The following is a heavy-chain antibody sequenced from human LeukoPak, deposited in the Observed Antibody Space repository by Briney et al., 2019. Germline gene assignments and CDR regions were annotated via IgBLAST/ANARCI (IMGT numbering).Heavy chain of an antibody. J-gene: IGHJ4*02. V-gene: IGHV3-23*01. CDR2: ISGGGGST. D-gene: IGHD4-17*01. CDR3: AKDYGDYIFDY. Sequence: GGSLRLSCAASGFTFSSYAMSWVRQAPGKGLEWVSDISGGGGSTYYADSVKGRFTISRDNSKNTLYLQMNSLRAEDTAVYYCAKDYGDYIFDYWGQGTLVTDSS. CDR1: GFTFSSYA.